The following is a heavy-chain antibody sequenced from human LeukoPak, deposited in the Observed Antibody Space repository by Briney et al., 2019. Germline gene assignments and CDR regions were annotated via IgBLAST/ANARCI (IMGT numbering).Heavy chain of an antibody. CDR3: ARDRAMADY. CDR2: INPTGGST. Sequence: ASVKVSCKASGYTFPSYFMHWVRQAPGQGLEWMGIINPTGGSTTYAQKFEGRVTVTRDTSATAAYMELSSLRSEDTAVYYCARDRAMADYWGQGTLVTVSS. CDR1: GYTFPSYF. J-gene: IGHJ4*02. D-gene: IGHD5-18*01. V-gene: IGHV1-46*01.